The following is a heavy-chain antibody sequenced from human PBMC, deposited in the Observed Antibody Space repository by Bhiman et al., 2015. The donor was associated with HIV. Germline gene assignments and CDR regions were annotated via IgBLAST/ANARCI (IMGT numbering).Heavy chain of an antibody. CDR3: ARGGYYYDSSGFGTFDI. CDR2: ISSTSAYI. D-gene: IGHD3-22*01. V-gene: IGHV3-21*01. CDR1: GFTFSAYN. Sequence: EVQLVESEGGLVKPGGSLRLSCAVSGFTFSAYNMNWVRQAPGKGLEWVSLISSTSAYIFYADSVKGRFTISRDNAKSSLFLQVNSLRVEDTAVYYCARGGYYYDSSGFGTFDIWGQGTVVTVFS. J-gene: IGHJ3*02.